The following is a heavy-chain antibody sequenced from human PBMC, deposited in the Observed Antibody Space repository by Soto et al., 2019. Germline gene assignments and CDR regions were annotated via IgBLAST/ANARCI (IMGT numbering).Heavy chain of an antibody. Sequence: PGGSLRLSCAASGFSFGSYALSWVRPAPGKGLEWVSTISGSDGKTFYADSVKGRFSISRDTSQSTLYLQMNSLRADDTAMYYCARWSYLDYWGQGTRVTVSS. D-gene: IGHD3-3*01. CDR3: ARWSYLDY. CDR2: ISGSDGKT. CDR1: GFSFGSYA. V-gene: IGHV3-23*01. J-gene: IGHJ4*02.